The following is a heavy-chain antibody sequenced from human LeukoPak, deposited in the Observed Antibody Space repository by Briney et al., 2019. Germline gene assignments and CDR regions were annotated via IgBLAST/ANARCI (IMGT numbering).Heavy chain of an antibody. CDR3: ARDREYSSSSEFDY. CDR2: IYYSGST. Sequence: SETLSLTCTVSGGSISSSSYYWGWIRQPPGKGLEWIGSIYYSGSTYYNPSLKSRVTISVDTSKNQFSLKLSSVTVADTAVYYCARDREYSSSSEFDYWGQGTLVTVSS. J-gene: IGHJ4*02. D-gene: IGHD6-6*01. CDR1: GGSISSSSYY. V-gene: IGHV4-39*07.